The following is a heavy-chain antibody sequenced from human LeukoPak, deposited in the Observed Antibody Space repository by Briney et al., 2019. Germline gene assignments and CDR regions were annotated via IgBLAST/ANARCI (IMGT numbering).Heavy chain of an antibody. CDR1: GFTFSSYA. Sequence: GGSLRLSCATSGFTFSSYAMSWVRQAPGKGLEWVSSIYKSGAAYFADSVKGRFAISRDNSKDTLYLQMNSLRVEDTAVYYCAKVVDNLDYWGQGTLVTVSS. J-gene: IGHJ4*02. D-gene: IGHD2-15*01. V-gene: IGHV3-23*05. CDR2: IYKSGAA. CDR3: AKVVDNLDY.